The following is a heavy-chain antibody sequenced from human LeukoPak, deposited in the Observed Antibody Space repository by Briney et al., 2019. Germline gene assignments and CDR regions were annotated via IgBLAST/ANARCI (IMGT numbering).Heavy chain of an antibody. D-gene: IGHD4-23*01. Sequence: GGSLRLSCAASGFTFSSYGMHWVRQAPGKGLEWVSAIGGSGGSTYYADSVKGRFTISRDNSKNTLYLQMNSLRAEDTAVYYCAKRTVVTLGYWGQGTLVTVSS. CDR3: AKRTVVTLGY. CDR1: GFTFSSYG. J-gene: IGHJ4*02. V-gene: IGHV3-23*01. CDR2: IGGSGGST.